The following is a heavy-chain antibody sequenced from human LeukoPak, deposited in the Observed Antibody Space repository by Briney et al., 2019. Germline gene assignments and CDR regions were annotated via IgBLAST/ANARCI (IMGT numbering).Heavy chain of an antibody. Sequence: SETLSLTCTVSGGSISSYYWNWIRQSPGKGLGWIGYIYYSGSTNYNPSLKSRVTISVDTSKNQFSLKLSSVTAADTAVYYCASGGYSSSWYARPFDYWGQGTPVTVSS. V-gene: IGHV4-59*01. J-gene: IGHJ4*02. CDR3: ASGGYSSSWYARPFDY. CDR2: IYYSGST. CDR1: GGSISSYY. D-gene: IGHD6-13*01.